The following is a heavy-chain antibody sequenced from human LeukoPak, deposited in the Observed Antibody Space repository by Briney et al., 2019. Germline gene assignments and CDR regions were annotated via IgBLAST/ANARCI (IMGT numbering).Heavy chain of an antibody. D-gene: IGHD3-22*01. V-gene: IGHV1-46*01. J-gene: IGHJ1*01. Sequence: ASVKVSCKASGYTFTSYYMHWVRQAPGQGLEWMGIIKPSGGSTSYAQKFQGRVTMTRDTSTSTVYMELSSLRSEDTAVYYCATQYYYDSSGYPFQHWGQGTLVTVSS. CDR3: ATQYYYDSSGYPFQH. CDR2: IKPSGGST. CDR1: GYTFTSYY.